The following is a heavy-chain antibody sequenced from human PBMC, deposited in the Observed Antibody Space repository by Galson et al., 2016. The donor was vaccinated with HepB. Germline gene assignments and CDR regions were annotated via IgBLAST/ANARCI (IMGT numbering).Heavy chain of an antibody. Sequence: SLRLSCAASGFSFSTYAMHWVRQAPGKGLEWVALISSAGRSRSSAASVKGRFTISRDNAKTSLDMQMNSLRAEDTAMYYCVRQKETRDYGGNPPEYWGQGTLVTVSS. CDR2: ISSAGRSR. D-gene: IGHD4-23*01. V-gene: IGHV3-30*03. CDR1: GFSFSTYA. J-gene: IGHJ4*02. CDR3: VRQKETRDYGGNPPEY.